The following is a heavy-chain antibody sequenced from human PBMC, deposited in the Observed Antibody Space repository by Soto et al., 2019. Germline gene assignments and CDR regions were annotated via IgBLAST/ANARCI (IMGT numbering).Heavy chain of an antibody. V-gene: IGHV1-69*13. CDR1: GGTFSSYA. CDR2: IIPIFGTA. D-gene: IGHD3-22*01. Sequence: SVKVSCKASGGTFSSYAISWVRQAPGQGLEWMGGIIPIFGTANYAQKFQGRVTITADESTSTAYMELSSLRAEDTAVYYCAKDHYYDSSGYYYYYYGMDVWGQGTTVTVSS. J-gene: IGHJ6*02. CDR3: AKDHYYDSSGYYYYYYGMDV.